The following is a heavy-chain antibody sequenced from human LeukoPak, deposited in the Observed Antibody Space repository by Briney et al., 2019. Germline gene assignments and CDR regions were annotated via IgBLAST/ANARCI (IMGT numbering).Heavy chain of an antibody. CDR3: ARGSIVGATDFDY. D-gene: IGHD1-26*01. J-gene: IGHJ4*02. CDR1: GGSISSYY. V-gene: IGHV4-4*09. CDR2: IYHSGST. Sequence: SETLSLTCTVSGGSISSYYWSWIRQPPGKGLEWIGYIYHSGSTYYNPSLKSRVTISVDTSKNQFSLKLSSVTAADTAVYYCARGSIVGATDFDYWGQGTLVTVSS.